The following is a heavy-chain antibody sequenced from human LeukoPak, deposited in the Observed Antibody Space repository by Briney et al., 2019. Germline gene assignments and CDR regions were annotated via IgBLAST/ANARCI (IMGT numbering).Heavy chain of an antibody. CDR2: IYYSGST. CDR3: ARVFGSSGSHLPGDY. CDR1: GGSISSSSYY. Sequence: SETLSLTCTVSGGSISSSSYYWGWIRQPPGKGLEWIGSIYYSGSTYYNPSLKSRVTISVDTSKNQFSLKLSSVTAADTAVYYCARVFGSSGSHLPGDYWGQGTLVTVSS. V-gene: IGHV4-39*01. J-gene: IGHJ4*02. D-gene: IGHD6-19*01.